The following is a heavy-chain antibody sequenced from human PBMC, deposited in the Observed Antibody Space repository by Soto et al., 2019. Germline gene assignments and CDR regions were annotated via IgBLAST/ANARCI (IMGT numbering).Heavy chain of an antibody. D-gene: IGHD1-26*01. CDR3: GKNGGSYYYYCMDV. CDR2: ISYDGTNK. J-gene: IGHJ6*02. V-gene: IGHV3-30*18. CDR1: GFTFSSYG. Sequence: GGSLRLSCAASGFTFSSYGMHWVRQAPGKGLEWVEVISYDGTNKYYADSVKGRFTISRDNSKNTLYLQMNSLRAEDTFVYYCGKNGGSYYYYCMDVWGQGTLVTVSS.